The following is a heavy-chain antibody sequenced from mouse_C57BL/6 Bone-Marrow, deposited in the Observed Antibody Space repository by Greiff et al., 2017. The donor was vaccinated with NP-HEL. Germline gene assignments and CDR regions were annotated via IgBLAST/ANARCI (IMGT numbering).Heavy chain of an antibody. CDR2: INPNNGGT. CDR3: ARSYYGSSYDYFDY. J-gene: IGHJ2*01. V-gene: IGHV1-26*01. D-gene: IGHD1-1*01. Sequence: EVQLQQSGPELVKPGASVKISCKASGYTFTDYYLNWVKQSHGKSLEWIGDINPNNGGTSYNQKFKGKATLTVDKSSSTAYMELRSLTSEDSAVYYCARSYYGSSYDYFDYWGQGTTHTVSS. CDR1: GYTFTDYY.